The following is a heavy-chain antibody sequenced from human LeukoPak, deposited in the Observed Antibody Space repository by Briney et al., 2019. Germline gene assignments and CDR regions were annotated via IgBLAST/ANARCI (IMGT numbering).Heavy chain of an antibody. CDR3: ARASDSSGRYSGGHI. J-gene: IGHJ3*02. CDR1: GGSISNNF. D-gene: IGHD6-13*01. V-gene: IGHV4-59*01. Sequence: SETLSLTCTVSGGSISNNFWSWIRQAPGKGLEWIGYVHSDATTKYNPSLKSRVTISIDTPKNQFSVKVNSVTAADTAVYYCARASDSSGRYSGGHIWGQGTMVTVSS. CDR2: VHSDATT.